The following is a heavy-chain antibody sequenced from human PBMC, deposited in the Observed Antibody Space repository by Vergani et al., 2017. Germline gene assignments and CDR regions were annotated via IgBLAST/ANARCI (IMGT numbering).Heavy chain of an antibody. V-gene: IGHV1-46*03. CDR2: INPSGGST. J-gene: IGHJ6*02. D-gene: IGHD3-9*01. Sequence: QVQLVQSGAEVKKPGASVNVSCMASGYTFTSYYIHWVRQAPGQGLEWMGMINPSGGSTSYAQNFQGRIIMTRDTSTSTVYMSLSSLRSEDTAVYYCSRANFDWLSFYYYSMDVWGQGTTVTVSS. CDR1: GYTFTSYY. CDR3: SRANFDWLSFYYYSMDV.